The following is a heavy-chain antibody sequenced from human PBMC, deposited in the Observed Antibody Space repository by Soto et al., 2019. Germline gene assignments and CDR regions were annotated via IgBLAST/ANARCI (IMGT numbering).Heavy chain of an antibody. J-gene: IGHJ4*02. CDR3: AKEPVPKERVQALQPSLSWADY. Sequence: PGGLLRLSCAASGFTFSSYAMSWVRQAPGKGLEWVSAISGSGGSTYYADSVKGRFTISRDNSKNTLYLQMNSLRAEDTAVYYCAKEPVPKERVQALQPSLSWADYWGQGTLVTVSS. CDR2: ISGSGGST. CDR1: GFTFSSYA. V-gene: IGHV3-23*01. D-gene: IGHD6-13*01.